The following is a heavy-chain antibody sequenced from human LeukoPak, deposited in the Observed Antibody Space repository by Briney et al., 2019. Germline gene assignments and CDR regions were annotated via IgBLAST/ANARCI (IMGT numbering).Heavy chain of an antibody. Sequence: GGSLRLSCAASGFTFSGYWMSWVRQAPGKGLEWVANIKKDGSEKYYVSSVKGRFTISRDNAKNSLYLQMNSLRADDTAVYYCARDVPDYFGSGISDYWGQGTLVTVSS. J-gene: IGHJ4*02. D-gene: IGHD3-10*01. CDR1: GFTFSGYW. CDR3: ARDVPDYFGSGISDY. CDR2: IKKDGSEK. V-gene: IGHV3-7*01.